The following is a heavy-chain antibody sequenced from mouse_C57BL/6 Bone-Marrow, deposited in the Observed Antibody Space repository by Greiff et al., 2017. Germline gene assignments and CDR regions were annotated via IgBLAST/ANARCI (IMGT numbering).Heavy chain of an antibody. Sequence: VQLLQSGAELMKPGASVKLSCKATGYTFTGYWIEWVQQRPGHGLEWIGEILPGSGRTNYNEKVKGKATFTADTSSNTAYMQLRSLTTEDAAIYYCARTLYGSRYFDVWGTGTTVTVSS. CDR3: ARTLYGSRYFDV. D-gene: IGHD1-1*01. J-gene: IGHJ1*03. CDR2: ILPGSGRT. V-gene: IGHV1-9*01. CDR1: GYTFTGYW.